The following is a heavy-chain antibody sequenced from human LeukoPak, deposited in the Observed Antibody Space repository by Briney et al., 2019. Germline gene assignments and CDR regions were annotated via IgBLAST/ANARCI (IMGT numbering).Heavy chain of an antibody. CDR3: AAYYYDSSGHDAFDI. D-gene: IGHD3-22*01. CDR1: GYTFTCYY. J-gene: IGHJ3*02. Sequence: ASVKVSCKASGYTFTCYYMHWVRQAPGQGLEWMGWINPNSGSTNYAQKFQGRVTMARDTSISTAYMELSRLRSDDTAVYYCAAYYYDSSGHDAFDIWGQGTMVTVSS. CDR2: INPNSGST. V-gene: IGHV1-2*02.